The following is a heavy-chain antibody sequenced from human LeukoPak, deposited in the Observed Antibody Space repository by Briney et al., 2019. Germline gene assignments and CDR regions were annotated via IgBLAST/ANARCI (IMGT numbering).Heavy chain of an antibody. J-gene: IGHJ4*02. CDR2: INAASNVI. Sequence: GGSLRLSCAASGFTFDDYTMHWVRQAPGKGLEWVSAINAASNVIYYAESVKGRFTISRDNAKNSLFLQMNSLRPEDTAVYYCTRRAPSHDFDSWGQGTLVTVSS. CDR1: GFTFDDYT. V-gene: IGHV3-21*01. CDR3: TRRAPSHDFDS.